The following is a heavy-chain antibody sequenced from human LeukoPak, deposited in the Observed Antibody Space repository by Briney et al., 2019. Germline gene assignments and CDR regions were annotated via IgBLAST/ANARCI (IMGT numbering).Heavy chain of an antibody. J-gene: IGHJ6*03. CDR3: AREGRYRYGYNEYHSYMDI. CDR1: GGSISGYY. Sequence: PSETLSLTCIVSGGSISGYYWSWIRQPPGKGLEWIGFVYDSGSTNYNPSLKSRVTISVDTSKNQFSLRLSSVTAAETAVYYCAREGRYRYGYNEYHSYMDIWGKGTTVTVSS. D-gene: IGHD5-24*01. V-gene: IGHV4-59*01. CDR2: VYDSGST.